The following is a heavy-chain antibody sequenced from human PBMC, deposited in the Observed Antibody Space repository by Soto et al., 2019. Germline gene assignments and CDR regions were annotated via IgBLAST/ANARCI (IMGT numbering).Heavy chain of an antibody. CDR2: INPNGGDT. CDR1: GYRFSDYG. Sequence: ASVKVSCTTSGYRFSDYGINWVRQAPGQGVEWLGIINPNGGDTTYAQRFLGRVTMTSDTSTSTVHMELGSLTSEDTAVYYCARGGGIVVVTAAYDHWGQGTLVTVS. J-gene: IGHJ4*02. CDR3: ARGGGIVVVTAAYDH. V-gene: IGHV1-46*03. D-gene: IGHD2-21*02.